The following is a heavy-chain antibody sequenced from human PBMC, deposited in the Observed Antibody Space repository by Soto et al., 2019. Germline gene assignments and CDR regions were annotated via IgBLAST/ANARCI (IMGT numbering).Heavy chain of an antibody. J-gene: IGHJ6*02. V-gene: IGHV1-69*12. CDR3: ARDGPAAIFNYYYGMDV. Sequence: QVQLVQSGAEVKKPGSSVKVSCKASGGTFSSYAISWVRQAPGQGLEWMGGIIPIFGTANYAQKFQGRVTITADESTSTAYMELSSLRSEDTAVYYCARDGPAAIFNYYYGMDVWGQGTTVTVSS. CDR2: IIPIFGTA. D-gene: IGHD2-2*02. CDR1: GGTFSSYA.